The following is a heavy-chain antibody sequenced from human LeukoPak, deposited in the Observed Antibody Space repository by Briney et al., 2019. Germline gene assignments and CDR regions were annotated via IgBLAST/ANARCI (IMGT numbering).Heavy chain of an antibody. CDR2: IYYSGGT. CDR1: GDSITSSSSY. D-gene: IGHD6-19*01. V-gene: IGHV4-39*01. CDR3: ARSSGWTLDS. Sequence: SETLSLTCTVSGDSITSSSSYWGWIRQPPGKGLEWIGSIYYSGGTYYNPSLKSRVTISVDRSKNQFSLEVNSVTAADTAVYYCARSSGWTLDSWGQGTLVTVSS. J-gene: IGHJ4*02.